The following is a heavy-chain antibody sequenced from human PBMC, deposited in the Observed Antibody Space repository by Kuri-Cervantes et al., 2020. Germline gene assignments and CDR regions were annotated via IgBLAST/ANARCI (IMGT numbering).Heavy chain of an antibody. J-gene: IGHJ4*02. V-gene: IGHV3-30*18. CDR2: ISYDGSNK. CDR1: GLTFKNYG. CDR3: AKLQRPLFFVGMVDY. Sequence: GESLKISCAASGLTFKNYGMHWVRQAPGKGLEWVAVISYDGSNKYYADSVKGRFTISRDNSKNTLYLQMNSLRAEDTAVYYCAKLQRPLFFVGMVDYWGQGTLVTVSS. D-gene: IGHD1-26*01.